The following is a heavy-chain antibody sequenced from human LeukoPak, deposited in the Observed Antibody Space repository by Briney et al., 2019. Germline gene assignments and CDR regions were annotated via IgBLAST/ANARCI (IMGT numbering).Heavy chain of an antibody. CDR1: GFTFSRYG. V-gene: IGHV3-33*01. J-gene: IGHJ4*02. CDR3: ARVGYNRGWYEY. CDR2: IWEDGSNI. Sequence: GTSLRLSCAASGFTFSRYGVHWVRQAPGKGLVGVAVIWEDGSNIYYADSVKGRFTISRDNSKNTLYLQMKSLRAEDTAVYYCARVGYNRGWYEYWGQGTLVTVSS. D-gene: IGHD6-19*01.